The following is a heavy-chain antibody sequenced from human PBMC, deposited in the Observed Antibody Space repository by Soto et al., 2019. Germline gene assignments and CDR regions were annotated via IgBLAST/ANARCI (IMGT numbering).Heavy chain of an antibody. V-gene: IGHV3-30*18. D-gene: IGHD3-9*01. Sequence: GGSMRLCCAASGFNFSGYGVHWVRQAPGKGLEWVAVISYDGSNKYYADSVKGRFTISRDNSKNTLYLQMNSLRAEDTAVYYCAKDSAYDILTVYDYWGQGTLVTVSS. J-gene: IGHJ4*02. CDR1: GFNFSGYG. CDR3: AKDSAYDILTVYDY. CDR2: ISYDGSNK.